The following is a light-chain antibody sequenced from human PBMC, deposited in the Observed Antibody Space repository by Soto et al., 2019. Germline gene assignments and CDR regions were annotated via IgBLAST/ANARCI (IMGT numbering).Light chain of an antibody. CDR2: DVS. CDR3: SSYTSSSTLV. V-gene: IGLV2-14*01. Sequence: QSALTQPASVSGSPGQSITISCTGTSSDVGGYNYVSWYQQHPGKAPKLMIYDVSNLPSGVSNRFAGSKSGNTASLTISWLQDDAEADYYCSSYTSSSTLVFGGGTKLTVL. CDR1: SSDVGGYNY. J-gene: IGLJ2*01.